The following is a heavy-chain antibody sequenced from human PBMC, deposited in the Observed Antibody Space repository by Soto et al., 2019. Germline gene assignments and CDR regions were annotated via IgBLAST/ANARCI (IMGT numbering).Heavy chain of an antibody. CDR1: GGSISSGGYY. D-gene: IGHD3-10*01. V-gene: IGHV4-31*03. CDR3: ARVRGVNLFDP. Sequence: QVQLQESGPGLVKPSQTLSLTCTVSGGSISSGGYYWSRIRQHPGKGLEWIGYIYYSGSTYYSPSLKSRVTISVDSAQNQFSLKLSAVTAADTAVYYWARVRGVNLFDPWGQGALVTVSS. J-gene: IGHJ5*02. CDR2: IYYSGST.